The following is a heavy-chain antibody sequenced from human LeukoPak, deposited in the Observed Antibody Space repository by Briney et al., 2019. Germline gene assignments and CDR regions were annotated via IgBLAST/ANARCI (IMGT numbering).Heavy chain of an antibody. J-gene: IGHJ3*02. Sequence: ASVKVSCKASGYTFTSYYMHWVRQAPGQGLEWMGIINPSGGSTSYAQKFQGRVTMTRDTSTSTVYMELSSLGSEDTAVYYCARGMGYSYGHPQGAFDIWGQGTMVTVSS. V-gene: IGHV1-46*01. CDR2: INPSGGST. D-gene: IGHD5-18*01. CDR1: GYTFTSYY. CDR3: ARGMGYSYGHPQGAFDI.